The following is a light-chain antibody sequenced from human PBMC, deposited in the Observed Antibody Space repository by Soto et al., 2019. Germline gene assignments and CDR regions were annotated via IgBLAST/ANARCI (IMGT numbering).Light chain of an antibody. CDR2: DVS. CDR3: SSYTSSSTYV. Sequence: QSALTQPASVSGSPGQSITISCTGTSSDVGGYNYVSWYQQHPGKAPKLMIYDVSNRPTGVSNRFSGSKSGNTASLTISGPQAEDVADYYCSSYTSSSTYVFGTGTKVTVL. CDR1: SSDVGGYNY. V-gene: IGLV2-14*01. J-gene: IGLJ1*01.